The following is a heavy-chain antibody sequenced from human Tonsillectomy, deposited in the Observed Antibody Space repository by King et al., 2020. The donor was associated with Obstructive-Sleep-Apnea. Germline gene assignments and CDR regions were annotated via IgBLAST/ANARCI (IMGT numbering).Heavy chain of an antibody. CDR2: IYPGDSET. CDR1: GFSFTTYW. CDR3: ARPRSSWDDGFDV. Sequence: VQLVESGAEVKKPGESVKISCKASGFSFTTYWIGWVRQMPGKGLEWMGIIYPGDSETRYSPSFQGQVTFSADKSISTAYLQWSSLKASDTAMYYCARPRSSWDDGFDVWGQGTMVTVSS. J-gene: IGHJ3*01. V-gene: IGHV5-51*01. D-gene: IGHD6-13*01.